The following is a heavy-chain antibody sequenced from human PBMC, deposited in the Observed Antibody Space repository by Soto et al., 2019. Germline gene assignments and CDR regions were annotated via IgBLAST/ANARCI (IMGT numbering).Heavy chain of an antibody. V-gene: IGHV1-18*04. Sequence: ASVKVSCKASGYTFSGYSITWVRQAPGQGMEWMGRISGYNGNTNYARTLRGRLTLTTDTSTSTAYMELRSLTSDDTAVYYCARDVFCGGAPAYLEMDVWGQGTTVTVSS. CDR3: ARDVFCGGAPAYLEMDV. D-gene: IGHD2-21*01. CDR1: GYTFSGYS. CDR2: ISGYNGNT. J-gene: IGHJ6*02.